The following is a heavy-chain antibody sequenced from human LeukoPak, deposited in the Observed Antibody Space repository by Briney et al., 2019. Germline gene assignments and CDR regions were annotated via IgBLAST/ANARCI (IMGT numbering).Heavy chain of an antibody. CDR3: ARIKYSLAVARTGGFDY. CDR1: GYTFTGYY. CDR2: INPNSGGT. J-gene: IGHJ4*02. V-gene: IGHV1-2*02. D-gene: IGHD6-19*01. Sequence: GASVKVSCKASGYTFTGYYMHWARQAPGQGLEWMGWINPNSGGTNYAQKFQGRVTMTRDTSISTAYMELSRLRSDDTAVYYCARIKYSLAVARTGGFDYWGQGTLVTVSS.